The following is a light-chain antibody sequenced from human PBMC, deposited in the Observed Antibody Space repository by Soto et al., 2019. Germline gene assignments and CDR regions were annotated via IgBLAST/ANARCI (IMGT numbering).Light chain of an antibody. CDR2: ATS. CDR3: QQTYISPWT. CDR1: QSITTS. J-gene: IGKJ1*01. Sequence: DIQMTQSPSSLSASVGDRITIPCRASQSITTSLNWYLQKPGKAPKLLIYATSNLHSGVPSRFSGSGSGTNCTLTVSGLRPEDFATYFCQQTYISPWTFGQGTNVEI. V-gene: IGKV1-39*01.